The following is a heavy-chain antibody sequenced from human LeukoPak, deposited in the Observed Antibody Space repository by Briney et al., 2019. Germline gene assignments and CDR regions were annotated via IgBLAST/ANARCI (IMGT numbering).Heavy chain of an antibody. CDR2: ISGSGSAR. CDR3: ARAGDMDV. Sequence: GGSLRLSCAASGFTFSSYAMSWVRQAPGKGLEWVSYISGSGSARNYADSVKGRFTISRDNAKNSLYLQMNSLRAEDTAVYYCARAGDMDVWGQGTTVTVSS. J-gene: IGHJ6*02. CDR1: GFTFSSYA. V-gene: IGHV3-48*04.